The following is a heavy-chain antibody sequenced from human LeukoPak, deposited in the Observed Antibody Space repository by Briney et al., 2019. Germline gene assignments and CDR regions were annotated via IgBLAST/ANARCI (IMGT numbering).Heavy chain of an antibody. CDR3: ARGYNRWFAP. J-gene: IGHJ5*02. V-gene: IGHV4-61*02. CDR1: GGSISSGSYY. Sequence: PSETLSLTCTVSGGSISSGSYYWSWIRQPAGKGLEWIGRIYTSGSTNYNPSLKSRVTISVDTSKNQFSLKLSSVTAADTAVYYCARGYNRWFAPWGQGTLVTVSS. D-gene: IGHD1-14*01. CDR2: IYTSGST.